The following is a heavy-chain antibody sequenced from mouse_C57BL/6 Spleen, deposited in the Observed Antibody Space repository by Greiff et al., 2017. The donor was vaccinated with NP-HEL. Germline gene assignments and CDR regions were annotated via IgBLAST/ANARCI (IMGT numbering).Heavy chain of an antibody. CDR2: IRNKANGYTT. V-gene: IGHV7-3*01. CDR1: GFTFTDYY. CDR3: ARPTVGGVYFDY. Sequence: EVKLMESGGGLVQPGGSLSLSCAASGFTFTDYYMSWVRQPPGKALEWLGFIRNKANGYTTEYSASVKGRFTISRDNSQSILYLQMNALRAEDSATYYCARPTVGGVYFDYWGQGTTLTVSS. J-gene: IGHJ2*01. D-gene: IGHD1-1*01.